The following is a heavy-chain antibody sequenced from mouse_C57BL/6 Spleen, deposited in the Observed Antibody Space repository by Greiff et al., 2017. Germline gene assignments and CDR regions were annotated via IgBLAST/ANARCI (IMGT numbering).Heavy chain of an antibody. CDR1: GFNIKDDY. CDR3: TTPYYGSSYGFAY. CDR2: IDPENGDT. Sequence: EVKLQESGAELVRPGASVKLSCTASGFNIKDDYMHWVKQRPEQGLEWIGWIDPENGDTEYASKFQGKATITAYTSSNTAYLQLSSLTSEDTAVYYCTTPYYGSSYGFAYWGQGTLVTVSA. V-gene: IGHV14-4*01. J-gene: IGHJ3*01. D-gene: IGHD1-1*01.